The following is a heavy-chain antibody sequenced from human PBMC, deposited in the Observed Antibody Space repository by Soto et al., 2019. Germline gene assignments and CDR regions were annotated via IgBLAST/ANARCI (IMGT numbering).Heavy chain of an antibody. J-gene: IGHJ4*02. D-gene: IGHD3-10*01. CDR1: GFTCSSYA. V-gene: IGHV3-23*01. CDR2: LSGSGGTT. Sequence: GGSLRLSCAASGFTCSSYAMSWVRQTPGKGLEWVSTLSGSGGTTYYADSVKGQFTISRDNSKSTLYLQMNSLRAEDTAVYYCVQRGPYYYGSGSYYTPGYWGQGTLVPVSS. CDR3: VQRGPYYYGSGSYYTPGY.